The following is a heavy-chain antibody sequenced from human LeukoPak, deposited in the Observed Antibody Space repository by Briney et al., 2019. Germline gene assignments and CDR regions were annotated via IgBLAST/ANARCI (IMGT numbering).Heavy chain of an antibody. J-gene: IGHJ4*02. D-gene: IGHD1-14*01. Sequence: GGSLRLSCTTSGLTFSTSGFNWVRQAPGKGLKWVASIGPTGFDRYHADSIKGRFTISRDNANNFLYLQMDSLRAEDTAVYYCATETNGRHYDYWGQGTLLTVSS. CDR2: IGPTGFDR. CDR3: ATETNGRHYDY. V-gene: IGHV3-21*06. CDR1: GLTFSTSG.